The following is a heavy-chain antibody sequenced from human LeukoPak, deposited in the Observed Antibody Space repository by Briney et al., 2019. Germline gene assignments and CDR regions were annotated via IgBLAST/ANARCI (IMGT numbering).Heavy chain of an antibody. CDR1: GGSITNDNW. CDR2: INHSGST. Sequence: KSSETLSLTCAVTGGSITNDNWWSWVRQPPGKGLEWIGEINHSGSTNYNPFLKSRVTISVDTSKNQFSLKLNSVTAADTAVYYCAKEAILGSYNWFDPWGQGTLVTVSS. CDR3: AKEAILGSYNWFDP. V-gene: IGHV4-4*02. D-gene: IGHD3-3*01. J-gene: IGHJ5*02.